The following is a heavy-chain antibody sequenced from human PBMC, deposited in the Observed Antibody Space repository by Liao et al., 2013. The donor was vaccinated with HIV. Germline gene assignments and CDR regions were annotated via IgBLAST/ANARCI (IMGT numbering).Heavy chain of an antibody. V-gene: IGHV4-39*07. CDR1: SGSISTTSYY. CDR2: IYYSGST. CDR3: VRMNLSLSPRYYYYYMDV. Sequence: QLQLQESGPGLVKPSETLSLTCTVSSGSISTTSYYWGWIRQTPGKGLEWIGNIYYSGSTNYNPSLKSRVKISVDTSKKQFSLSLSSVTAADTAIYYCVRMNLSLSPRYYYYYMDVWGKGPRSPSP. D-gene: IGHD1-14*01. J-gene: IGHJ6*03.